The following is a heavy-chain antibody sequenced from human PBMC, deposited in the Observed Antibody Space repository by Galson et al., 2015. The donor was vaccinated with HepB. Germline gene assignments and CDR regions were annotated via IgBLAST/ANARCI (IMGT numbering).Heavy chain of an antibody. J-gene: IGHJ4*02. Sequence: SLRLSCAASGFTFSSYGIHWVRQAPGKGLEWVAVIWYDGSNKYYADSVKGRFTISRDNSKNTLYLQMNSLRAEDTAVYYCAGDYRPSQRFPDYWGQGTLVTVSS. V-gene: IGHV3-33*01. CDR1: GFTFSSYG. CDR3: AGDYRPSQRFPDY. D-gene: IGHD2-21*01. CDR2: IWYDGSNK.